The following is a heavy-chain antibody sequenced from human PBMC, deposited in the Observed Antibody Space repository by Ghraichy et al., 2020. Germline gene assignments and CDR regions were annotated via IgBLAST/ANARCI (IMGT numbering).Heavy chain of an antibody. J-gene: IGHJ4*02. CDR3: GRDSLSAPGSYCDY. V-gene: IGHV1-3*01. CDR1: GFTFTQYA. D-gene: IGHD1-26*01. CDR2: VLGDNGDT. Sequence: ASVKVSCKTSGFTFTQYAIQWMRQAPGQSLEWLGWVLGDNGDTRISHKIQDRIIITRDTSANTAYMELGGLRSEDTAVYYCGRDSLSAPGSYCDYWGQGTLLTVSS.